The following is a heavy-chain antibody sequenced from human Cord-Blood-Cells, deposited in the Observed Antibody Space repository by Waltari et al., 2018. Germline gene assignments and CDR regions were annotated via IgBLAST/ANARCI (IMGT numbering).Heavy chain of an antibody. J-gene: IGHJ6*02. CDR2: LNPYSGNT. CDR3: ARGPDIVVVPAADYYYGMDV. CDR1: GYTFTSYD. D-gene: IGHD2-2*01. Sequence: QVQLVQSGAEVKKPGASVKVSCKASGYTFTSYDINWVRQATGQGLEWMGWLNPYSGNTGYAQTFHGRVTITRNTSIGTAYMELSSLRSEDTAVYYCARGPDIVVVPAADYYYGMDVWGQGTTVTVSS. V-gene: IGHV1-8*03.